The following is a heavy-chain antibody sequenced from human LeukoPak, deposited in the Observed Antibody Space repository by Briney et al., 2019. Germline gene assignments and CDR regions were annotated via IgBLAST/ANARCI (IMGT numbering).Heavy chain of an antibody. CDR2: IDQDGSEK. V-gene: IGHV3-7*01. J-gene: IGHJ4*02. D-gene: IGHD6-13*01. CDR1: GFTFRRYW. Sequence: GGSLRLSCAASGFTFRRYWMSWVRQAPGKGLEWVANIDQDGSEKFYVDSVKGRFTISRDNPKNSLYLQMNSLRAEDTALYYCMRDQGAAGDSWGQGTLVTVSS. CDR3: MRDQGAAGDS.